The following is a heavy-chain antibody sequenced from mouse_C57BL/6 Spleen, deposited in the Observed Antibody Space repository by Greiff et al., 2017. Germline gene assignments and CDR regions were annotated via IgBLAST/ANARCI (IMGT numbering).Heavy chain of an antibody. CDR3: ARLRLLYYYAMDY. Sequence: QVQLKQSGPELVKPGASVKISCKASGYAFSSSWMNWVKQRPGKGLEWIGRIYPGDGDTNYNGKFKGKATLTADKSSSPAYMQLSSLTSEDSAVYFCARLRLLYYYAMDYWGQGTSVTVSS. CDR2: IYPGDGDT. CDR1: GYAFSSSW. V-gene: IGHV1-82*01. D-gene: IGHD2-12*01. J-gene: IGHJ4*01.